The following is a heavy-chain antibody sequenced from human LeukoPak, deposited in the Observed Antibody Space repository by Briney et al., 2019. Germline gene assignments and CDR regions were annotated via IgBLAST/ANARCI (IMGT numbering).Heavy chain of an antibody. D-gene: IGHD2-2*01. Sequence: GGSLRLSCAASGFTFSGYGMHWVRQAPGKGLEWVAVISSDGSNKYYADSVKGRFTISRDNSKNTLYLQMNSLRAEDTAVYYCARRVPGRSGNWFDPWGQGTLVTVSS. CDR3: ARRVPGRSGNWFDP. J-gene: IGHJ5*02. CDR1: GFTFSGYG. V-gene: IGHV3-30*03. CDR2: ISSDGSNK.